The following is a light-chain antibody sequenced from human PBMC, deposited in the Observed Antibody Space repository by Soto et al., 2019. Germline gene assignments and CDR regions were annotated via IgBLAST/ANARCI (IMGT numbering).Light chain of an antibody. CDR1: SSDVGTYNL. CDR3: CSYARPGTLYV. CDR2: EVS. Sequence: QSALSQPASVSGSAGQSIAISCTGTSSDVGTYNLVSWYQQPPGKAPKLIIFEVSKRPSGVSDRFSGSKSGNTASLTISGLQGEDEADYYCCSYARPGTLYVFGTGTKLTVL. V-gene: IGLV2-23*02. J-gene: IGLJ1*01.